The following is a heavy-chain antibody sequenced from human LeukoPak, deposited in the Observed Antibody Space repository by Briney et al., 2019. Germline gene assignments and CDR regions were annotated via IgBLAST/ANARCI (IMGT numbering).Heavy chain of an antibody. V-gene: IGHV1-3*01. J-gene: IGHJ4*02. CDR2: INAGNGNT. Sequence: ASVKVSCKASGYTFTSYAMHWVRRAPGQRLEWMGWINAGNGNTKYSQKFQGRVTITRDTSASTAYMELSSLRSEDTAVYYCATSYYYDIGIDYWGQGTLVTVSS. CDR1: GYTFTSYA. CDR3: ATSYYYDIGIDY. D-gene: IGHD3-22*01.